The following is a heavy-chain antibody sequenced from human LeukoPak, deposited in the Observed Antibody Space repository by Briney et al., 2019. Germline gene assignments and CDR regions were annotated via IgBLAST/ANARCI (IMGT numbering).Heavy chain of an antibody. CDR2: IYHSGST. V-gene: IGHV4-38-2*02. Sequence: SETLSLTCTVSGYSISSGYYWGWIRQPPGKGLEWIGSIYHSGSTYYNPSLKSRVTISVDTSKNQLSLKLSSVTAADTAVYYCARVPISSFAYYMDVWGKGTTVTVSS. CDR1: GYSISSGYY. J-gene: IGHJ6*03. D-gene: IGHD1-14*01. CDR3: ARVPISSFAYYMDV.